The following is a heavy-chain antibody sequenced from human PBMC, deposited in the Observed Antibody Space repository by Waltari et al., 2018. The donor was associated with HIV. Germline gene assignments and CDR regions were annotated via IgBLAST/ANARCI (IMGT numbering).Heavy chain of an antibody. Sequence: VQLQQWGAGLLKPSETLSLPCAVYGGTFSGYYWTWIRQAPGKGLEWIGEITHSGKTNYNPSLKSRLTLSVDTSKNQVSVGMKSVTGADTAIYYCAREKSRASKWYGIFYYDAWGQGTLVSVPS. D-gene: IGHD2-15*01. V-gene: IGHV4-34*02. CDR2: ITHSGKT. J-gene: IGHJ5*02. CDR1: GGTFSGYY. CDR3: AREKSRASKWYGIFYYDA.